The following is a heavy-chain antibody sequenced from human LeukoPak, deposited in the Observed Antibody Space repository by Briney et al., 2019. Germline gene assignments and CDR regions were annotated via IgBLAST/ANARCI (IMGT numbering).Heavy chain of an antibody. CDR3: ARDTGMLRGNYYMDV. V-gene: IGHV1-2*02. CDR1: GYTFTGYY. CDR2: INPNSGCT. J-gene: IGHJ6*03. Sequence: ASVKVSCKASGYTFTGYYIHWVRQAPGQGLEWMGWINPNSGCTNYAQKFQGRVTMTRDTSISTAYVELSRLTSDDRAVYYCARDTGMLRGNYYMDVWGKGTTVTVSS. D-gene: IGHD3-10*01.